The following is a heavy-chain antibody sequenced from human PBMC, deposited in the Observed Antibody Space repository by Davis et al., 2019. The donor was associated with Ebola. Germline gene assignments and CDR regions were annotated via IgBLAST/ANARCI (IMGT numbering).Heavy chain of an antibody. CDR2: IKQDGSEM. CDR3: ARRWPYGDHVGWYYGMDV. CDR1: GLSFSNYW. J-gene: IGHJ6*02. Sequence: GESLKISCAASGLSFSNYWMTWVRLAPGKGPEWVANIKQDGSEMYYVDSVKGRFTISGENAKNSLYLQMNSLRAGDTAVYYCARRWPYGDHVGWYYGMDVWGQGTTVTVSS. V-gene: IGHV3-7*01. D-gene: IGHD4-17*01.